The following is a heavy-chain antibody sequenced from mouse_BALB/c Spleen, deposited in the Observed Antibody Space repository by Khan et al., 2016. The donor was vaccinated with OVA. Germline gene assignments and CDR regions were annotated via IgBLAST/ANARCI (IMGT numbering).Heavy chain of an antibody. J-gene: IGHJ3*01. Sequence: EVQLVESGGGLVQPKGSLKLSCAASGFTFNTYAMNWVRQAPGKGLEWVACISSKSNNYATYYADSVKDRFTISRDDSQSMLYLQMNNLKTEDAAMYYCIGLGAYWGQGTLVTVSA. V-gene: IGHV10-1*02. D-gene: IGHD4-1*01. CDR1: GFTFNTYA. CDR3: IGLGAY. CDR2: ISSKSNNYAT.